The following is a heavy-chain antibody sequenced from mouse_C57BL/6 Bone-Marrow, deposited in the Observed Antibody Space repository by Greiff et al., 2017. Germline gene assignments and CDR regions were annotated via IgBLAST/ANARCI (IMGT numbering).Heavy chain of an antibody. CDR2: INPNNGGT. V-gene: IGHV1-26*01. Sequence: VQLQQSGPELVKPGASVKISCKASGYTFTDYYINWVKQSHGKSLEWIGDINPNNGGTSYNQKFKGKATLTVDKSSSTAYMELRSLTSEDSAVYYCARGWHWYFDVWGTGTTVTVSS. J-gene: IGHJ1*03. CDR3: ARGWHWYFDV. D-gene: IGHD3-3*01. CDR1: GYTFTDYY.